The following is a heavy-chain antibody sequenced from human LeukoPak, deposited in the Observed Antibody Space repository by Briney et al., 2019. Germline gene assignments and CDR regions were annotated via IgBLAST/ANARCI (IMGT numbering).Heavy chain of an antibody. V-gene: IGHV3-23*01. CDR3: AKHVSGSLFYFDY. D-gene: IGHD3-10*01. J-gene: IGHJ4*02. Sequence: TGGSLRLSCAASGFTFRSCAMSWVRQAPGKGLEWVSGISGTGYNTYYADSVKGRFTISRDNSKNTLYLQMNSLGAEDTAVYYCAKHVSGSLFYFDYWGQRTLVTVSS. CDR2: ISGTGYNT. CDR1: GFTFRSCA.